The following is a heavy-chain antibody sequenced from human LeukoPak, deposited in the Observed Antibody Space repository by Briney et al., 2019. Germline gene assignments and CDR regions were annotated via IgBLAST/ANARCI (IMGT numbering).Heavy chain of an antibody. Sequence: PETLSLTCTVSGGSISSSSYYWGWIRQPPGKGLEWIGSIYYSGSTYYNPSLKSRVTISVDTSKNQFSLKLSSVTAADTAVYYCARHERGGSYDLFDYWGQGTLVTVSS. CDR3: ARHERGGSYDLFDY. V-gene: IGHV4-39*01. D-gene: IGHD5-18*01. CDR1: GGSISSSSYY. J-gene: IGHJ4*02. CDR2: IYYSGST.